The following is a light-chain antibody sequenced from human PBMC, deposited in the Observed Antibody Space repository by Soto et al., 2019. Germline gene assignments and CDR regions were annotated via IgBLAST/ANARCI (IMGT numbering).Light chain of an antibody. J-gene: IGLJ3*02. CDR1: SSDVGNYNY. V-gene: IGLV2-14*01. CDR3: SAYTTSRTWV. CDR2: EVS. Sequence: QSALTQPASVSGSPGQSITISCTGTSSDVGNYNYVSWYQHHPGKAPKLMIYEVSYRPSGVSVRFSGSKSGNTASLTISGLQAEDEANYDCSAYTTSRTWVFGVWTKLTVL.